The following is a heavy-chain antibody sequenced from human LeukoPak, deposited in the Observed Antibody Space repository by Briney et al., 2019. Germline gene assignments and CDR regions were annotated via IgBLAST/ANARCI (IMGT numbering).Heavy chain of an antibody. CDR3: VRHDYVSGTPPN. Sequence: SETLSLTCTVSNGSISSYYWTWIRQPPRMGLEWIGYIFFGGGTRYNSSLQSRVIISVDTSKNQFSLKLSSVTAADTAVYYCVRHDYVSGTPPNWGQGTLVTVSS. D-gene: IGHD3-16*01. CDR2: IFFGGGT. CDR1: NGSISSYY. V-gene: IGHV4-59*08. J-gene: IGHJ4*02.